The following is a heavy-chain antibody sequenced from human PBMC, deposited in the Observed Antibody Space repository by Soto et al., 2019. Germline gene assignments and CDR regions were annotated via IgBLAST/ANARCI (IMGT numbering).Heavy chain of an antibody. J-gene: IGHJ4*02. CDR3: ETASASSMLRGVIIN. D-gene: IGHD3-10*01. Sequence: SETLSLTCSVSGGPISAVGHYWTWIRQPPGKGLEWIGSIYHTGSNYYSKALRSRLTMSVDTSKSQFSLRLSSVTAADTALYYCETASASSMLRGVIINCGQGTQVPVSS. CDR1: GGPISAVGHY. V-gene: IGHV4-31*03. CDR2: IYHTGSN.